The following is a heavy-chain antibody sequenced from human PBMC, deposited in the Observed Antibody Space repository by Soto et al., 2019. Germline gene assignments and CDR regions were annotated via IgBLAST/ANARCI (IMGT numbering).Heavy chain of an antibody. CDR3: ARHSNRNYGLYYFDY. V-gene: IGHV4-59*08. CDR1: RGSVSSYY. D-gene: IGHD4-4*01. CDR2: IYYSGST. Sequence: ASETPSLTCTFSRGSVSSYYWSWVRQSPGKGLGGIGFIYYSGSTKYKPSLKSRVTISVDTSKNQFSLKVSSATAADTALYYCARHSNRNYGLYYFDYWGLGALVTVSS. J-gene: IGHJ4*02.